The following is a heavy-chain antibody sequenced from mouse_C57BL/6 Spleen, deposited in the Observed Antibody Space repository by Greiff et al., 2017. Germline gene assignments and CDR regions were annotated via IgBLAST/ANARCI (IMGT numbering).Heavy chain of an antibody. D-gene: IGHD1-1*01. Sequence: QVHVKQSGAELVKPGASVKLSCKASGYTFTEYTIHWVKQRSGQGLEWIGWFYPGSGSIKYNEKFKDKATLTAYKSSSTVYMELSRLTSEDSAVYFCARHEEDYGSGYGYFDVWGTGTTVTVSS. J-gene: IGHJ1*03. CDR1: GYTFTEYT. CDR2: FYPGSGSI. CDR3: ARHEEDYGSGYGYFDV. V-gene: IGHV1-62-2*01.